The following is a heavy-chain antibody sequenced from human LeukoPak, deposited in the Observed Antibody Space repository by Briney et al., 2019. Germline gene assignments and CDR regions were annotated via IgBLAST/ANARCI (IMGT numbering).Heavy chain of an antibody. CDR1: ENTFTNYY. Sequence: GSVKVSCKASENTFTNYYMHWVRQAPGQGLEWLGIINPNGGRTAYAQNFQGRVSMTRDTSTTTVYMELSSLRSDDTAVYYCARDMSTAVTPISYAFDVWGQGTMVTVSS. J-gene: IGHJ3*01. V-gene: IGHV1-46*01. CDR3: ARDMSTAVTPISYAFDV. D-gene: IGHD4-23*01. CDR2: INPNGGRT.